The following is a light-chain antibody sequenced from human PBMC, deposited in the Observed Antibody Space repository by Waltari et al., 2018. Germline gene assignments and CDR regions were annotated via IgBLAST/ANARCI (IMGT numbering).Light chain of an antibody. V-gene: IGKV1-5*03. CDR1: QGLSSG. CDR3: QQYNSYSTWT. CDR2: KAS. J-gene: IGKJ1*01. Sequence: DIQMTQSPSTLSASVGDRVTITCRASQGLSSGLALYQQKPGKAPKLLIYKASSLESGVPSRFSGSGSGTEFTLTISSLQPDDFATYYRQQYNSYSTWTFGQGTKVEIK.